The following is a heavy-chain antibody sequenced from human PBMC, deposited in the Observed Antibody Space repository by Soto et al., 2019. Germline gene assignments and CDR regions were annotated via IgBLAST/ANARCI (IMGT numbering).Heavy chain of an antibody. V-gene: IGHV1-2*04. J-gene: IGHJ4*02. CDR1: GYTFTGYY. D-gene: IGHD3-9*01. CDR2: INPNSGGT. Sequence: QVQLVQSGAEVKKPGASVKVSCKASGYTFTGYYMHWVRQAPGQGLEWMGWINPNSGGTNYAQKFQGWVTMTRDTSISTAYMELSRLRSDDTAVYYCARGYLRYFEWPYYFDYWGQGTMVTVSS. CDR3: ARGYLRYFEWPYYFDY.